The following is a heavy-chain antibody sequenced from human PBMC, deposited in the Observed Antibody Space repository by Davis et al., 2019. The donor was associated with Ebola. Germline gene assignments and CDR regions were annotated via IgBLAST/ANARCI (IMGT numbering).Heavy chain of an antibody. V-gene: IGHV3-30*03. J-gene: IGHJ4*02. CDR1: GFTFSSYG. Sequence: GESLKISCAASGFTFSSYGMHWVRQAPGKGLEWVAVISYDGSNKYYADSVKGRFTISRDNSKNTLYLQMNSLRAEDTAVYYCARVGGVGVTDDYWGQGTLVTVSS. CDR2: ISYDGSNK. D-gene: IGHD1-26*01. CDR3: ARVGGVGVTDDY.